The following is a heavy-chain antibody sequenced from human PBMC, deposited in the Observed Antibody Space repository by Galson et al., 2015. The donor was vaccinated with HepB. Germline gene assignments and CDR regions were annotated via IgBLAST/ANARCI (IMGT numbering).Heavy chain of an antibody. V-gene: IGHV2-5*02. J-gene: IGHJ4*02. D-gene: IGHD3-10*01. CDR3: AFQSSGCPDY. CDR2: FYWDDDK. Sequence: PALVKPTQTLTLTCTFSGFSLRSSGVGVGLIRQPPGKALECLARFYWDDDKRYSPSLRSRLTIRKNTSKNQVVLTMTNMDHVDTATYYGAFQSSGCPDYWGQGILVAVSS. CDR1: GFSLRSSGVG.